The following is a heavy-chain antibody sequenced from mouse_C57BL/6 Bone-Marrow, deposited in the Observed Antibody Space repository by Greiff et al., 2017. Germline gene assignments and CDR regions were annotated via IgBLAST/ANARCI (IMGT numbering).Heavy chain of an antibody. J-gene: IGHJ4*01. V-gene: IGHV1-81*01. CDR2: IYPRSGNT. CDR3: ARHYYYAMDY. Sequence: QVQLKQSGAELARPGASVKLSCKASGYTFTSYGISWVKQRPGQGLEWIGEIYPRSGNTYYNEKFKGKATRTADKSSSTAYMELRSLTSEDSAVYFCARHYYYAMDYWGQGTSVTGSS. CDR1: GYTFTSYG.